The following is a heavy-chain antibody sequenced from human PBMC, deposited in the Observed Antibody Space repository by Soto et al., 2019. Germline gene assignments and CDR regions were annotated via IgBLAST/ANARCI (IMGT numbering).Heavy chain of an antibody. V-gene: IGHV3-48*01. CDR1: GFTFSSYS. CDR3: ARGRPFTIFGVVVPIDY. Sequence: GGSLRLSCAASGFTFSSYSMNWVRQAPGKGLEWVSYISSSSSTIYYADSVKGRFTISRDNAKNSLYLQMNSLRAEDTAVYYCARGRPFTIFGVVVPIDYWGQGTLVTVSS. J-gene: IGHJ4*02. CDR2: ISSSSSTI. D-gene: IGHD3-3*01.